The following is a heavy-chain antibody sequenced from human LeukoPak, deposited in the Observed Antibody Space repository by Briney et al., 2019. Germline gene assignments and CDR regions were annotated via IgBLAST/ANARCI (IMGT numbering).Heavy chain of an antibody. CDR2: IYTSGST. CDR1: GDSISSGSYY. CDR3: ARSYLWELLGVAFDL. D-gene: IGHD1-26*01. Sequence: PSQTLSLTCTVSGDSISSGSYYWSWIRQPAGKGLEWIGRIYTSGSTNYNPSLKSRVTISVDTSKNQFSLKLSSVTAADTAVYYCARSYLWELLGVAFDLWGQGTMVTVSS. J-gene: IGHJ3*01. V-gene: IGHV4-61*02.